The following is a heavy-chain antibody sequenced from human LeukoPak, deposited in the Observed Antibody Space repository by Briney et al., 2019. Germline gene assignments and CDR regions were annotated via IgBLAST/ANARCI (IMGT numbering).Heavy chain of an antibody. D-gene: IGHD5-18*01. J-gene: IGHJ4*02. CDR1: GFTFSSYE. V-gene: IGHV3-48*02. CDR2: ISSSFSTI. CDR3: ASGYNYFDY. Sequence: PGGSLRLSCAASGFTFSSYEMNWVRQAPGKGLEWISYISSSFSTIYYADSVKGRLTISRDNAKNSLYLQMNSLRDEDTAVYYCASGYNYFDYWGQGTLVTVSS.